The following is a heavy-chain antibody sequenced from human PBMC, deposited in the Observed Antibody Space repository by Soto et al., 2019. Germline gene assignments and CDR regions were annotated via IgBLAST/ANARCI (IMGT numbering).Heavy chain of an antibody. D-gene: IGHD6-13*01. CDR1: GFSLSTSGVG. CDR3: AHRREVGQQLVDFPVYFQH. Sequence: SGPTLVKPTQTLTLTCTFSGFSLSTSGVGVGWIRQPPGKALEWLALIYWDDDKRYSPSLKSRLTIPKDTSKNQVVLTMTNMDPVDTATYYCAHRREVGQQLVDFPVYFQHWGQGTLVTVSS. V-gene: IGHV2-5*02. J-gene: IGHJ1*01. CDR2: IYWDDDK.